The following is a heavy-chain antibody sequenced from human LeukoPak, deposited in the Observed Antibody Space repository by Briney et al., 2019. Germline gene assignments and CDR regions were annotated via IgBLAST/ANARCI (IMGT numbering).Heavy chain of an antibody. CDR3: ARHKTWIQLWYFDY. CDR2: IYYSGST. J-gene: IGHJ4*02. V-gene: IGHV4-39*01. CDR1: GGSISSSSYY. Sequence: SETLSLTCTVSGGSISSSSYYWGWIRQPPGKGLEWIGSIYYSGSTYCNPSLKSRVTISVDTSKNQFSLKLSSVTAADTAVYYCARHKTWIQLWYFDYWGRGTLVTVSS. D-gene: IGHD5-18*01.